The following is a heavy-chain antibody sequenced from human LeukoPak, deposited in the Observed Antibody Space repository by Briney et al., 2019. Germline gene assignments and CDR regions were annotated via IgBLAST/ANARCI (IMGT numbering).Heavy chain of an antibody. V-gene: IGHV3-74*01. D-gene: IGHD3-10*01. Sequence: GGSLRLSCVASGFSYTNHWMHWVRHAPGKGLVWVSGMYSDGTVWYADSVKGRFTISRDDAKNTLFLHMNSLRADDTAVYYCIGTGSGSFWGQGALVTVSS. J-gene: IGHJ4*02. CDR2: MYSDGTV. CDR3: IGTGSGSF. CDR1: GFSYTNHW.